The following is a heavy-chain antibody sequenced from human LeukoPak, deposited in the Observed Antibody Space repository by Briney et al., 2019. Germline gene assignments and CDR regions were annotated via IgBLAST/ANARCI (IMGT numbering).Heavy chain of an antibody. Sequence: PSETLSLTCTVSGGSISSSSYYWGWIRQPPGKGLEWIGSIYYSGSTYYNPPLKSRVTISVDTSRNQFSLKLSSVTAADTAVYYCARSAGYSSSWYPVELDYWGQGTLVTVSS. J-gene: IGHJ4*02. CDR3: ARSAGYSSSWYPVELDY. CDR1: GGSISSSSYY. V-gene: IGHV4-39*07. CDR2: IYYSGST. D-gene: IGHD6-13*01.